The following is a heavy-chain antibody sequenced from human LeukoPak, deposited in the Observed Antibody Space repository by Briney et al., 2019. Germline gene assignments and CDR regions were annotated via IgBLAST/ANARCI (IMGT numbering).Heavy chain of an antibody. J-gene: IGHJ5*02. CDR2: FDPEDGET. CDR1: GYTLTELS. Sequence: GASVKVSCKVSGYTLTELSMHWVRQAPGKGLEWMGGFDPEDGETIYAQKFQGRVTMTEDTSTDTAYMELSSLRSEDTAVYYCATGGYSSSGVDWFDPWGQGTLVTVSS. D-gene: IGHD6-6*01. CDR3: ATGGYSSSGVDWFDP. V-gene: IGHV1-24*01.